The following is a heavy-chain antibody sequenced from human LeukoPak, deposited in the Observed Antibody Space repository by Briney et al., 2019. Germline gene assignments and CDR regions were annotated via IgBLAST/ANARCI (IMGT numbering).Heavy chain of an antibody. CDR1: GGSLSSGGYY. CDR2: IYYSGST. D-gene: IGHD3-9*01. J-gene: IGHJ5*02. V-gene: IGHV4-31*03. CDR3: ARDGTPTYYDILLSKENWFDP. Sequence: SETLSLTCTVSGGSLSSGGYYWSWLRQHPGTGLEWIGYIYYSGSTYYNPSLKSRVTISVDTSKNQFSLKLSSVTAADTAVYYCARDGTPTYYDILLSKENWFDPWGQGTLVTVSS.